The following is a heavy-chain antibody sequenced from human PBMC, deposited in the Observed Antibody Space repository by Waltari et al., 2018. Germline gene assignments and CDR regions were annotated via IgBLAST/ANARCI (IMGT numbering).Heavy chain of an antibody. CDR3: ARWDDSVLDY. J-gene: IGHJ4*02. CDR2: IYHSGGT. CDR1: GYSISSGYY. Sequence: QVQLQESGPGLVKPSETLSLTCAVSGYSISSGYYWGWIRQPPGQGLEWIGSIYHSGGTYDNPSLKSRVTISVDTSKNQFSRKLSCVTAADTAVYYCARWDDSVLDYWGQGTLVTVSS. V-gene: IGHV4-38-2*01. D-gene: IGHD1-26*01.